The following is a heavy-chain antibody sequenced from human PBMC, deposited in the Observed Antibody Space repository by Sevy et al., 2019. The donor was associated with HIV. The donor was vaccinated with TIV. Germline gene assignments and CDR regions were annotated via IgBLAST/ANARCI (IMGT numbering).Heavy chain of an antibody. CDR1: GFTFSVYW. D-gene: IGHD5-18*01. V-gene: IGHV3-7*01. CDR3: VREGVGGYSYSLDC. CDR2: MKEDGSDK. J-gene: IGHJ4*02. Sequence: GGSLRLSCAASGFTFSVYWMSWVRQAPGKGLEWVATMKEDGSDKDYVDSVKGRFTISREKAKNSLYLQMNSLRAEDTAVYYCVREGVGGYSYSLDCWGQGTLVTVSS.